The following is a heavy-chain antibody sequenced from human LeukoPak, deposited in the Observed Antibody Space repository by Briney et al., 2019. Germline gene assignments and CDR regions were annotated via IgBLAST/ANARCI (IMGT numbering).Heavy chain of an antibody. J-gene: IGHJ4*02. CDR1: GFTFDDYT. D-gene: IGHD3-22*01. CDR3: AKDIGDSTGYNYFDS. V-gene: IGHV3-43*01. CDR2: ISWHGSTT. Sequence: PGGSLRLSCAASGFTFDDYTMHWVRRAPGKGLEWVSVISWHGSTTKYADSVRGRFTISRDNRKNSLSLQMNSLRPEDTALYYCAKDIGDSTGYNYFDSWGQGTLSPSPQ.